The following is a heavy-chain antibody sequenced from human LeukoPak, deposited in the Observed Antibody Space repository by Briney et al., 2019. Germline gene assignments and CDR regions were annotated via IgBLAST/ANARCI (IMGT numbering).Heavy chain of an antibody. D-gene: IGHD2-15*01. CDR3: AREGKGGGSFDY. J-gene: IGHJ4*02. Sequence: PGRSLRLSCAASGFTFISYGLHGVRQAPGKGLEGVAVIWYDGSNKYYADSVTSSLTNSRDNSKNPLYLQMNSLRAEDTAVYYCAREGKGGGSFDYWGQGTLVTVSS. CDR1: GFTFISYG. V-gene: IGHV3-33*01. CDR2: IWYDGSNK.